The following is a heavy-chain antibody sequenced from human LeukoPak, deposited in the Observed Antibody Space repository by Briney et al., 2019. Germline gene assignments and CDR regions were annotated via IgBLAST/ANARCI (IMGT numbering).Heavy chain of an antibody. D-gene: IGHD7-27*01. Sequence: GGSLRLSCAASGFTFNSYAMSWVRPAPWERLQWVSGISDSGGSTYYADSVKGRFTISRDNSKNTLYLQMNSLRAEDTAVYYCATEKVPIYVKLGYFDYWGQGTLVTVSS. CDR3: ATEKVPIYVKLGYFDY. CDR2: ISDSGGST. J-gene: IGHJ4*02. CDR1: GFTFNSYA. V-gene: IGHV3-23*01.